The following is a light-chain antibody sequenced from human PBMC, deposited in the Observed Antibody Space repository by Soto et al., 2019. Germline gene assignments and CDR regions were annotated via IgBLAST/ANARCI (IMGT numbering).Light chain of an antibody. CDR3: SSYTSSSTLV. V-gene: IGLV2-14*01. Sequence: QSALTQPASVSGSPGQSITISCTGTSSDVGGYKYVSWYQQHPGKAPKVMIYDVSNRPSGVSNSFSGSKSGNTASLTISGLQAEDEADYYCSSYTSSSTLVFGGGTKLTVL. CDR1: SSDVGGYKY. CDR2: DVS. J-gene: IGLJ2*01.